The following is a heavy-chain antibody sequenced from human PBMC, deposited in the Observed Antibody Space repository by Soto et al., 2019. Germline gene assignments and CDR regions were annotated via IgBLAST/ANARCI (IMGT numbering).Heavy chain of an antibody. J-gene: IGHJ6*02. CDR1: GGTFSSYA. D-gene: IGHD3-10*01. Sequence: SVKVSCKASGGTFSSYAISWVRQAPGQGLEWMGGIIPIFGTANYAQKFQGRVTITADKSTSTAYMELSSLRSEDTAVYYCARDQSLFGVVREIIGVGYYYYGMDVWCQGTTVTVSS. CDR3: ARDQSLFGVVREIIGVGYYYYGMDV. CDR2: IIPIFGTA. V-gene: IGHV1-69*06.